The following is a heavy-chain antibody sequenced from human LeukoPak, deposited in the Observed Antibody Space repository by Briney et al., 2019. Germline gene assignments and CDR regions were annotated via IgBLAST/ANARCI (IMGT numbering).Heavy chain of an antibody. CDR2: IYYSGST. J-gene: IGHJ4*02. CDR1: GFTVTSNY. V-gene: IGHV4-59*02. D-gene: IGHD6-13*01. Sequence: GSLRLSCAASGFTVTSNYMTWVRQPPGKGLEWIGYIYYSGSTNYNPSLKSRVTISVDTSKNQFSLKLSSVTAADTAVYYCARGLAYSSSWTHGYFDYWGQGTLVTVSS. CDR3: ARGLAYSSSWTHGYFDY.